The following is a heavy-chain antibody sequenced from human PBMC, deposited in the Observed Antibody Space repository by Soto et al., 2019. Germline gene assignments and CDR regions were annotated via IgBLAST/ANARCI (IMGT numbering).Heavy chain of an antibody. J-gene: IGHJ4*02. D-gene: IGHD3-10*01. Sequence: QVQLVQSGAEVKRPGSSVKVSCKASGDTFNFYSINWVRQAPGLGLEWMGRVNPIVSMSNYAQKYKGRVTMTADKSTSTAYMGLSSLRSEDTAIYYCASSYGSGYRAFDYWGQGALVTVSS. CDR3: ASSYGSGYRAFDY. CDR1: GDTFNFYS. V-gene: IGHV1-69*02. CDR2: VNPIVSMS.